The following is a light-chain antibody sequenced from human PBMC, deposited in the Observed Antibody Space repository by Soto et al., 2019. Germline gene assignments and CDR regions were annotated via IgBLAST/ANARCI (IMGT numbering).Light chain of an antibody. V-gene: IGKV3-15*01. CDR2: GAS. J-gene: IGKJ1*01. CDR3: QQYGSPKWT. CDR1: QSVSSN. Sequence: EIVITQSPSTLSVSPGDRATLSCRASQSVSSNLAWYQQKPGQAPRLLIYGASTRATGIPARFSGSGSGTEFTLTISSLQSEDFAVYYCQQYGSPKWTFGQGTKVDIK.